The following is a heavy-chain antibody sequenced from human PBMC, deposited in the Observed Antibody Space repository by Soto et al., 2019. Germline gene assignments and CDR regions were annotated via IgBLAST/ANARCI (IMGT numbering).Heavy chain of an antibody. V-gene: IGHV3-7*01. CDR2: IKQDGGEK. Sequence: EVQLVESGGGLVQPGGSLRLSCAASGFTFSGYWMNWVRQAPGKGLEWVANIKQDGGEKYYVDSVKGRFTISRDNAKNSLYLKRNSLRAEETAAYYCARDRWWLVHWGQGTLVTVSS. CDR1: GFTFSGYW. CDR3: ARDRWWLVH. J-gene: IGHJ4*02. D-gene: IGHD6-19*01.